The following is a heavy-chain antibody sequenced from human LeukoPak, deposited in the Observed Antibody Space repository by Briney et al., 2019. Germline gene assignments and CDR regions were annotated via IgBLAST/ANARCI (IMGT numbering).Heavy chain of an antibody. CDR1: GYTFTGYY. D-gene: IGHD3-3*01. CDR3: ARVQVGNTYYDFWSGYYQGYGMNV. Sequence: ASVKVSCKASGYTFTGYYMHWVRQAPGQGLEWMGWINPNSGGTNYAQKFQGRVTMTRDTSISTAYMELSRLRSDDTAVYYCARVQVGNTYYDFWSGYYQGYGMNVWGQGTTVTVSS. CDR2: INPNSGGT. V-gene: IGHV1-2*02. J-gene: IGHJ6*02.